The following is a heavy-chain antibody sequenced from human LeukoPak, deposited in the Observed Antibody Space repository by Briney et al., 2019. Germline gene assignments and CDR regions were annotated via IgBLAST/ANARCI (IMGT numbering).Heavy chain of an antibody. J-gene: IGHJ4*02. CDR2: IIAGNGNT. CDR1: GYTFTSYP. D-gene: IGHD1-7*01. CDR3: ARDVLGTNDY. V-gene: IGHV1-3*01. Sequence: GASVKVFCKASGYTFTSYPMHWVRQAPGQRLEWMGWIIAGNGNTKYSQKFQGRVTITRDTSASTAYMELSSLRSEDAAVYFCARDVLGTNDYWGQGTLVTVSS.